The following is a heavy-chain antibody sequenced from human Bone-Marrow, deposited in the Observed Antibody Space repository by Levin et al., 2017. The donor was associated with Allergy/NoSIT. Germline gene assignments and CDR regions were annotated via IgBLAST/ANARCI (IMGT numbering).Heavy chain of an antibody. J-gene: IGHJ6*02. Sequence: VASVKVSCKASGNTFTSYDINWVRQATGQGLEWMGWMNPNSGNTGYAQKFQGRVTMTRNTSISTAYMELSSLRSEDTAVYYCARGSKGYQLLSYYYYYYGMDGWGQGTTVTVSS. CDR3: ARGSKGYQLLSYYYYYYGMDG. V-gene: IGHV1-8*01. D-gene: IGHD2-2*01. CDR1: GNTFTSYD. CDR2: MNPNSGNT.